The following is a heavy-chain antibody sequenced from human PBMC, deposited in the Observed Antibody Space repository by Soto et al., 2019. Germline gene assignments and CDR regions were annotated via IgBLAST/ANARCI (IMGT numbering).Heavy chain of an antibody. CDR3: ARAMGCSSTSCYLNYYYYYGMDV. CDR2: IKQDGSEK. V-gene: IGHV3-7*01. D-gene: IGHD2-2*01. J-gene: IGHJ6*02. CDR1: GFTFSSYW. Sequence: HPGGSLRLSCAASGFTFSSYWMSWVRQAPGKGLEWVANIKQDGSEKYYVDSVKGRFTISRDNAKNSLYLQMNSLRAEDTAVYYCARAMGCSSTSCYLNYYYYYGMDVWGQGTTVTVSS.